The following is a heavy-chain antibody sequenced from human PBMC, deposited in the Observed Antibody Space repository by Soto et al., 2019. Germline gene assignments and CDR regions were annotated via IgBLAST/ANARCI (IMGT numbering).Heavy chain of an antibody. CDR3: ARGRYCSGTTCYEHYNYFDP. J-gene: IGHJ5*02. Sequence: SETLSLTCTVSGGSISSGGYYWSWIRQHPGKGLEWIGYIYYSGSTYYNPSLKSRVTISVDTSKNQFSLNLSSVTAAATAVYYCARGRYCSGTTCYEHYNYFDPWGRGTLVTVSS. CDR1: GGSISSGGYY. CDR2: IYYSGST. V-gene: IGHV4-31*03. D-gene: IGHD2-2*01.